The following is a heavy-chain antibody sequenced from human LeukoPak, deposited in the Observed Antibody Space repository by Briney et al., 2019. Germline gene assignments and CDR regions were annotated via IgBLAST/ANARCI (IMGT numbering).Heavy chain of an antibody. Sequence: PSETLSLTCTVSGGSISSSSYYWDWIRQPPGKGLEWIGTIYYSGSTYYNPSLKSRVTISVDTSKNQFSLKLSSVTAADTAVYYCARHEGGIWFGGPLLYFDLWGRGTLVTVSS. D-gene: IGHD3-10*01. CDR3: ARHEGGIWFGGPLLYFDL. V-gene: IGHV4-39*01. CDR2: IYYSGST. J-gene: IGHJ2*01. CDR1: GGSISSSSYY.